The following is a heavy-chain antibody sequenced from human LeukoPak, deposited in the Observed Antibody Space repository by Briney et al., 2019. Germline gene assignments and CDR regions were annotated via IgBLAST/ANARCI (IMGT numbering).Heavy chain of an antibody. CDR3: ARDGTGVYNLVQY. D-gene: IGHD5-24*01. CDR2: INPNSGGT. CDR1: GYTFTGYY. V-gene: IGHV1-2*02. J-gene: IGHJ4*02. Sequence: GASVKVSCKASGYTFTGYYMHWVRQAPGQGVEWMGWINPNSGGTNYAQKCQGRVTMTRDTSISAVYMELSRLRSDDTAVYYCARDGTGVYNLVQYWGQGTLVTVSS.